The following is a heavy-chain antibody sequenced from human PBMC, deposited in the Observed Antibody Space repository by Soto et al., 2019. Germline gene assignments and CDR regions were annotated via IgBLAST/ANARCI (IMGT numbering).Heavy chain of an antibody. V-gene: IGHV3-66*01. CDR1: GLTVSTKY. D-gene: IGHD3-16*01. CDR3: ARDPWAADY. Sequence: EVQLVESGGWLVQPGGYLRLSCAASGLTVSTKYMCWVLQAPGKGLEWVSVIYSGGSTFYADSVRGRFTITRDNSKNTVNLQMNSMRAEYTAVYYCARDPWAADYWGQGTLVTVSS. CDR2: IYSGGST. J-gene: IGHJ4*02.